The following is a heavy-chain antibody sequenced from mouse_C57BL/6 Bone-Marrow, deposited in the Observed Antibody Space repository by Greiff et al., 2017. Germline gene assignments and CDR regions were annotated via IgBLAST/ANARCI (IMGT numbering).Heavy chain of an antibody. D-gene: IGHD1-1*01. V-gene: IGHV1-78*01. CDR1: GYTFTDHT. J-gene: IGHJ3*01. CDR3: SRRFTAGCPGGFAY. CDR2: IYPRDGST. Sequence: QVQLQQSDAELVKPGASVKISCKVSGYTFTDHTIHWMKQRPEQGLEWIGYIYPRDGSTKYNEKFKGKATLTADKSSSTAYMQLNSLTSEDSAAEFCSRRFTAGCPGGFAYWGQGTMVTVSA.